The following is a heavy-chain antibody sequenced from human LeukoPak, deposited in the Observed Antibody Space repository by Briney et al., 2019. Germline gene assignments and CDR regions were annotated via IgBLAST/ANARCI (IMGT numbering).Heavy chain of an antibody. D-gene: IGHD3-10*01. J-gene: IGHJ6*02. Sequence: ASVKVSCKASGYTFTSYDINWVRQATGQGLEWRGWMNPNSGNTGYAQKFQGRVTMTRNTSISTAYMELSSLRSEDTAVYYCARMGSGDPRSYYYYGMDVWGQGTTVTVSS. V-gene: IGHV1-8*01. CDR2: MNPNSGNT. CDR1: GYTFTSYD. CDR3: ARMGSGDPRSYYYYGMDV.